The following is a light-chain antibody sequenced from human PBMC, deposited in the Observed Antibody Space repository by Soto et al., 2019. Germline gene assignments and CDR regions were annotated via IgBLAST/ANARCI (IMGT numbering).Light chain of an antibody. CDR2: GVN. CDR1: SSDVGRYDY. Sequence: QSALTQPASVSGSPGQSITISCTGTSSDVGRYDYVSWYQQHPGKAPKLMIYGVNNRPSGVSNRFSGSKSGNTASLTISGLHVDDEADYHCCSFTSSSTLVFGGGTKLTVL. J-gene: IGLJ2*01. CDR3: CSFTSSSTLV. V-gene: IGLV2-14*03.